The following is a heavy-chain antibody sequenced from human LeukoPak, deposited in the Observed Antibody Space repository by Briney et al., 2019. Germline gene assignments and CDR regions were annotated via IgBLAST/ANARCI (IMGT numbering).Heavy chain of an antibody. CDR1: GFSFSSYW. Sequence: GGSLRLSCAASGFSFSSYWMSWVRQAPGKGLEWVANINQDGSEKYYVDSVKGRFTISRDNAKNSLYLQMNSLRAEDTAVYYCARDASGWYSFDYWGQGTLVTVSS. CDR3: ARDASGWYSFDY. J-gene: IGHJ4*02. V-gene: IGHV3-7*01. D-gene: IGHD6-19*01. CDR2: INQDGSEK.